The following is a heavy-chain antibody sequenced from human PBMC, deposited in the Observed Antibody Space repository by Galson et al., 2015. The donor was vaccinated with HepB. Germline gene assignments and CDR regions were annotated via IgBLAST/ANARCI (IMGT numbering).Heavy chain of an antibody. J-gene: IGHJ3*02. V-gene: IGHV3-48*04. Sequence: SLRLSCAASGFTFSSYSMNWVRQAPGKGLEWVSYISSSSSTIYYADSVKGRFTISRDNAKNSLYLQMNSLRAEDTAVYYRARLQSSGWYGFDAFDIWGQGTMVTVSS. CDR3: ARLQSSGWYGFDAFDI. CDR2: ISSSSSTI. D-gene: IGHD6-19*01. CDR1: GFTFSSYS.